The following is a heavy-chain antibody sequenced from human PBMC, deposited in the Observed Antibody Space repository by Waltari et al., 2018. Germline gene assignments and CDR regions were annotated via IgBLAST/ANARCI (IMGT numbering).Heavy chain of an antibody. Sequence: QLQLQESGPGLVKPSETLSLTCTVSGGSISSSSYYWGWIRQPPGKGLEWIGYIYYSGCTYYNPSLKSRVTISVDTSKNQFSLKLSSVTAADTAVYYCAREGSYGSGSYPIDYWGQGTLVTVSS. CDR1: GGSISSSSYY. V-gene: IGHV4-39*07. CDR3: AREGSYGSGSYPIDY. CDR2: IYYSGCT. J-gene: IGHJ4*02. D-gene: IGHD3-10*01.